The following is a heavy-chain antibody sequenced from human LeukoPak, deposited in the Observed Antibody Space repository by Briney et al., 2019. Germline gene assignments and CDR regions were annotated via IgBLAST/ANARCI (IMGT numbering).Heavy chain of an antibody. J-gene: IGHJ3*02. CDR3: ARQGVGAFDI. V-gene: IGHV4-59*08. Sequence: SETLSLTCTVSGGSISSYYWSWIRQPPGKGLEWIGYIYYSGSTNYNPSLKSQVTISVDTSKNQFSLKLSSVTAADTAVYYCARQGVGAFDIWGQGTMVTVSS. D-gene: IGHD2-8*01. CDR1: GGSISSYY. CDR2: IYYSGST.